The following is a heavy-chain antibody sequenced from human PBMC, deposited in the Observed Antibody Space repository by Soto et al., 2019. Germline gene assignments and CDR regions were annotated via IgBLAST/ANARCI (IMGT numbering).Heavy chain of an antibody. V-gene: IGHV4-39*01. CDR2: IYYSGST. D-gene: IGHD3-3*01. J-gene: IGHJ3*02. CDR1: GGSISSSSYY. Sequence: PSETLSLTCTVSGGSISSSSYYWGWIRQPPGKGLEWIGSIYYSGSTYYNPSLKSRVTISVDTSKNQFSPKLSSVTAADTAVYYCASDDFWSGYYEAFDIWGQGTMVTV. CDR3: ASDDFWSGYYEAFDI.